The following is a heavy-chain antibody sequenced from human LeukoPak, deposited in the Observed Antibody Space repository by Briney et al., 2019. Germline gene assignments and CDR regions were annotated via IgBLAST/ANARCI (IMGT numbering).Heavy chain of an antibody. D-gene: IGHD4-23*01. V-gene: IGHV3-53*01. J-gene: IGHJ4*02. CDR3: ARAGNSLGFEY. CDR1: GFIVSSNY. Sequence: GGSLRLSCAVSGFIVSSNYMTWVRQAPGKGLEWVSVIHAGGRTYYADSVRGRFTISRDNSKNTLYLQMNSLRVEDTAVYYCARAGNSLGFEYWGQGTLVTVS. CDR2: IHAGGRT.